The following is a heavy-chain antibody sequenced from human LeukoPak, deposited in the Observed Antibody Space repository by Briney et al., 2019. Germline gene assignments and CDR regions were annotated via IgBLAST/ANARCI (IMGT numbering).Heavy chain of an antibody. J-gene: IGHJ5*02. D-gene: IGHD5-12*01. Sequence: ASVKVSCKASGYTFTGYYMHWVRQATGQGLEWMGWINPNSGGTNYAQKFQGRVTMTRDTSISTAYMELSRLRSDDTAVYYCARGDIVATIFSSWGQGTLVTVSS. V-gene: IGHV1-2*02. CDR1: GYTFTGYY. CDR3: ARGDIVATIFSS. CDR2: INPNSGGT.